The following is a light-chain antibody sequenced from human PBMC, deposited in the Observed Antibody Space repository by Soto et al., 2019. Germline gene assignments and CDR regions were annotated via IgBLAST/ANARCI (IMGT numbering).Light chain of an antibody. Sequence: EILLTQSPATLSLSPGDRAALSCKASQSVHNYLACYQQKPGQAPTLLITGASTRAAGISDRFRGSGSGTEFTLTISSLRSEDAAIYYCQQYFEWPPMTFGQGTKVDIK. J-gene: IGKJ1*01. CDR3: QQYFEWPPMT. CDR2: GAS. V-gene: IGKV3-15*01. CDR1: QSVHNY.